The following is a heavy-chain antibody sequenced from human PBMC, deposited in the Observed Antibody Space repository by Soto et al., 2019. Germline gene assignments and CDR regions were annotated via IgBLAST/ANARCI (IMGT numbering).Heavy chain of an antibody. Sequence: SETLSLTCTVSGGSISSYYWSWIRQPPGKGLEWIGYIYYSGSTNYNPSLKSRVTISVDTSKNQFSLKLSSVTAAGTAVYYCASSSSDVEYFDYWGQGTLVTVSS. CDR2: IYYSGST. J-gene: IGHJ4*02. D-gene: IGHD6-6*01. CDR3: ASSSSDVEYFDY. V-gene: IGHV4-59*08. CDR1: GGSISSYY.